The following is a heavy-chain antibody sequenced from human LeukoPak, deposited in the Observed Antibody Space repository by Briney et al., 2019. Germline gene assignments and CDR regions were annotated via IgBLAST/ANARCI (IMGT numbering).Heavy chain of an antibody. CDR2: IYHGGST. Sequence: SGTLFLTCAVSGGSISSTNWWTWVRQPPGKGLEWIGEIYHGGSTNYNPSLRSRVTISLDKSKNQFSVKLNSVTAADTAVYYCAMGGGVAAAGAFDVWGQGTMVTVSS. CDR3: AMGGGVAAAGAFDV. J-gene: IGHJ3*01. D-gene: IGHD6-13*01. V-gene: IGHV4-4*02. CDR1: GGSISSTNW.